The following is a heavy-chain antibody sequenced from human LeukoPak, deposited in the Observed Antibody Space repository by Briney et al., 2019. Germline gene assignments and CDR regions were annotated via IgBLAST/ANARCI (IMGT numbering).Heavy chain of an antibody. CDR2: ISTSSSYI. J-gene: IGHJ6*02. CDR3: AREGYGDYYYYYGMDV. Sequence: GGSLRLSCAASGFTFSSYSMNWVRQAPGKGLEWVSSISTSSSYIYYADSVKGRFTISRDNAKNSLYLQMNSLRAEDTTVYYCAREGYGDYYYYYGMDVWGQGTTVTHSS. D-gene: IGHD4-17*01. CDR1: GFTFSSYS. V-gene: IGHV3-21*01.